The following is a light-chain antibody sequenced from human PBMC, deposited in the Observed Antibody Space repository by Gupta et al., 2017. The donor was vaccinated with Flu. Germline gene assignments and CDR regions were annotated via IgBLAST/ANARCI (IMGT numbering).Light chain of an antibody. V-gene: IGLV2-23*02. Sequence: QSALTQPASVSGSPGQSITISCTGTNNDVGYYYLVSWYQHHPATAPQLLIFYVSKRPYGVSPRCSSATYCDTASPITTALQDEDEADDYYCSSKTSITFPWVFGRGTKLTVL. J-gene: IGLJ3*02. CDR3: CSSKTSITFPWV. CDR2: YVS. CDR1: NNDVGYYYL.